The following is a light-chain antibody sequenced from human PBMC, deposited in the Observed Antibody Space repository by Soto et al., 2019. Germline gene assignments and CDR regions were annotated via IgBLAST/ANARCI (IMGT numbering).Light chain of an antibody. J-gene: IGKJ4*01. Sequence: DIQMTQSPSSLSASVGDRVTITCRASQGISSYLAWYQQKPGKAPKIVIYAASTLQSGVPSRFRGSGSGTDFTLTISSLKPEDFATYYCQQLNSYPLTFGGGTKVDIK. V-gene: IGKV1-9*01. CDR2: AAS. CDR3: QQLNSYPLT. CDR1: QGISSY.